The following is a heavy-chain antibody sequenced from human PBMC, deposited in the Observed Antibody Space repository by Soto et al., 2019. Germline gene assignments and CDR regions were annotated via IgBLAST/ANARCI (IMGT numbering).Heavy chain of an antibody. Sequence: EVQLVESGGGLAQPGGSLRLSCVASGFSFSVYTMNWFRQAPGQALEWLSFITQTGGDTYYADSVKGRFTISRDNAKHSLYMELNNLRAEDTAVYYCARDLGWAFDYWGRGTLVTVSS. D-gene: IGHD6-19*01. CDR2: ITQTGGDT. CDR1: GFSFSVYT. V-gene: IGHV3-48*01. J-gene: IGHJ4*02. CDR3: ARDLGWAFDY.